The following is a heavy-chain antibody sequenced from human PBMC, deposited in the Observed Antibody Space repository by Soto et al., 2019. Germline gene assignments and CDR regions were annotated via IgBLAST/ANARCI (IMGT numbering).Heavy chain of an antibody. CDR2: IKSKSVGGTT. D-gene: IGHD2-15*01. J-gene: IGHJ4*02. CDR3: TAYATQTVSDGVPCYSVQTEIHDS. Sequence: EVQLVESGGGLVKPGGSLTLSCAASGFSFSNVWMSWVRQAPGKGLEWVGHIKSKSVGGTTDYTAPVKGRFTILRDDSEFTLFFPMNRLKTEDTAVYFCTAYATQTVSDGVPCYSVQTEIHDSWGQGILVTVSS. V-gene: IGHV3-15*01. CDR1: GFSFSNVW.